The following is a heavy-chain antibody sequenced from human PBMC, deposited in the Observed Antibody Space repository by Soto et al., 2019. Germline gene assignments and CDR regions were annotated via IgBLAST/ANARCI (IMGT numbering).Heavy chain of an antibody. V-gene: IGHV1-18*01. Sequence: ASVKVSCKTSGYSFTTYGISWVRQAPGQGLEWMGWISGYNGNTNYAQKFQGRVTMTTDTSTSTAYMGLRSLRSDDTAVYYCAREGPAPYYYYGMDVWGQGTTVTVSS. CDR1: GYSFTTYG. CDR2: ISGYNGNT. CDR3: AREGPAPYYYYGMDV. J-gene: IGHJ6*02.